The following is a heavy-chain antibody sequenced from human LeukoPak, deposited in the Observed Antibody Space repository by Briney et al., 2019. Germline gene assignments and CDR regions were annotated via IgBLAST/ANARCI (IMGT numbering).Heavy chain of an antibody. CDR1: GFTFSDYS. CDR3: TRDQMNY. Sequence: GGSLRLSCAASGFTFSDYSMNWVRQSPGKGLEWVSSISSSSSSTYRYYADSVKGRFTISRDTSKNTVSLQMNSLRVEDTAMYYCTRDQMNYWGQGTLVTVSS. V-gene: IGHV3-21*04. J-gene: IGHJ4*02. CDR2: ISSSSSSTYR. D-gene: IGHD5-24*01.